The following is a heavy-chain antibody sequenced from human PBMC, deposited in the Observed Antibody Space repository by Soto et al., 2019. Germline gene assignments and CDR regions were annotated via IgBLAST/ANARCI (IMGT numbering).Heavy chain of an antibody. J-gene: IGHJ6*02. V-gene: IGHV6-1*01. CDR1: GDSVSGYSAG. CDR3: ASGMLVRGAYYMDV. D-gene: IGHD3-10*01. CDR2: TYYRSRWYY. Sequence: SQTLSLTCAISGDSVSGYSAGWNWIRQSPSRGLEWLGRTYYRSRWYYDYAGSIKSRITINADTSKNHFSLQLNSVTPEDTAVYYCASGMLVRGAYYMDVWGQGTTVTVSS.